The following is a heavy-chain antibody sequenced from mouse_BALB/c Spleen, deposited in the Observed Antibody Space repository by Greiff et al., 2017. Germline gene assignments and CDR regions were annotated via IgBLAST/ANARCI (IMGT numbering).Heavy chain of an antibody. CDR2: IYPGDGST. CDR3: ARHYGKDYYAMDY. Sequence: QVQLQQSGPELVKPGASVKMSCKASGYTFTSYYIHWVKQRPGQGLEWIGWIYPGDGSTKYNEKFKGKTTLTADKSSSTAYMLLSSLTSEDSAIYFCARHYGKDYYAMDYWGQGTSVTVSS. CDR1: GYTFTSYY. D-gene: IGHD2-1*01. V-gene: IGHV1S56*01. J-gene: IGHJ4*01.